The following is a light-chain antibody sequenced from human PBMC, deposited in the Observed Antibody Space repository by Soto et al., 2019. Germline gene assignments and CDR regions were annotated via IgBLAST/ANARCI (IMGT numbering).Light chain of an antibody. CDR2: AAS. CDR3: QQYNNGPPDT. CDR1: QSVTSN. V-gene: IGKV3-15*01. J-gene: IGKJ2*01. Sequence: EIVLTQSPATLSVSPGERATLSCTASQSVTSNLAWYQQKPGQAPWLLIYAASARATGIPTRFSGSGSGTEFTLTISSLQSEDFAVYYCQQYNNGPPDTFGQGTKLEIK.